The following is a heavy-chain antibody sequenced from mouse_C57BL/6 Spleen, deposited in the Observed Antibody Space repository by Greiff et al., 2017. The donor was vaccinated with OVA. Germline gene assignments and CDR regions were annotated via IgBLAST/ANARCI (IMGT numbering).Heavy chain of an antibody. J-gene: IGHJ3*01. CDR2: INPNNGGT. CDR3: ARSLYGYDGAWFAY. Sequence: EVQLQQSGPELVKPGASVKMSCKASGYTFTDYNMHWVKQSHGKSLEWIGYINPNNGGTSYNQKFKGKATLTVNKSSSTAYMELRSLTSEDSAVYYCARSLYGYDGAWFAYWGQGTLVTVSA. D-gene: IGHD2-2*01. V-gene: IGHV1-22*01. CDR1: GYTFTDYN.